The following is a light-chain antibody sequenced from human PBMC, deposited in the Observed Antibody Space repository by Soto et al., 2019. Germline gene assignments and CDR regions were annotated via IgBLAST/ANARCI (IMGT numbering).Light chain of an antibody. V-gene: IGLV2-14*01. CDR3: TSFTTISTWV. Sequence: QSALTQPASVSGSPGQSSTISCTGTSSDVVGYNYVSWFQQHPGKAPKLKIYEVSNRPSGVSNRFSGSKSGNTASLTISVLQAEDEADYYCTSFTTISTWVFGGGTQLTVL. CDR1: SSDVVGYNY. CDR2: EVS. J-gene: IGLJ3*02.